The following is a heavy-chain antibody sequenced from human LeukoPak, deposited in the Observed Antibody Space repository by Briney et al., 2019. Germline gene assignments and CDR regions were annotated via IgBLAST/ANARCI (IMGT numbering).Heavy chain of an antibody. CDR2: INPNIGVT. Sequence: ASVKVSCKASGYTFTGYYMHWVRQAPGQGLEWMGRINPNIGVTNYAQKFQGRVTMTGDTSISTAYVELSRLRSDDTAVYYCARDFGVADHDAFDIWGQGTMVTVSS. V-gene: IGHV1-2*06. J-gene: IGHJ3*02. CDR3: ARDFGVADHDAFDI. CDR1: GYTFTGYY. D-gene: IGHD3-3*01.